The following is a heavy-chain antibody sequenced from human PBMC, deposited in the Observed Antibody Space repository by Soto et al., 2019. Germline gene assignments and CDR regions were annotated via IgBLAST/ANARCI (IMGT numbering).Heavy chain of an antibody. Sequence: PSENLSLTCTVSGGSISSYYWSWIRQPPGKGLEWIGYIYYSGSTNYNPSLKSRVTISVDTSKNQFSLKLSSVTAADTAVYYCARQHYDILTGSLGHWGAPWGQGTLVTVS. CDR2: IYYSGST. CDR1: GGSISSYY. V-gene: IGHV4-59*08. D-gene: IGHD3-9*01. CDR3: ARQHYDILTGSLGHWGAP. J-gene: IGHJ5*02.